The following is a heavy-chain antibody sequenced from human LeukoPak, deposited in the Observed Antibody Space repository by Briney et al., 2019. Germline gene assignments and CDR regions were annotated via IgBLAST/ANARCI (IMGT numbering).Heavy chain of an antibody. D-gene: IGHD1-26*01. CDR1: GGSISSYY. V-gene: IGHV4-59*01. Sequence: PSETLSLTCTVSGGSISSYYWSWIRQPPGKGLEWIGYIYYSGSTNYNPSLKSRVTISVDTSKNQFSLKLSSVTAADTAVYYCASFSGSYYFDYWGQGTLVTVSS. CDR2: IYYSGST. CDR3: ASFSGSYYFDY. J-gene: IGHJ4*02.